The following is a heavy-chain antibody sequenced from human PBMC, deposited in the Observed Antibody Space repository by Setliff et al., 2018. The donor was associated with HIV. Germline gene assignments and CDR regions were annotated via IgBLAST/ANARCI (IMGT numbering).Heavy chain of an antibody. V-gene: IGHV3-48*01. J-gene: IGHJ4*02. Sequence: GGSLRLSCAASGFTFTSYAMNWVRQAPGKGLEWVSSISGSGSTTYYADSVKGRFTISRDNAKNSLYLEMNSLRAEDTAVYYCARLPQDVRSSIDFWGQGTLVTVSS. CDR2: ISGSGSTT. CDR3: ARLPQDVRSSIDF. D-gene: IGHD6-6*01. CDR1: GFTFTSYA.